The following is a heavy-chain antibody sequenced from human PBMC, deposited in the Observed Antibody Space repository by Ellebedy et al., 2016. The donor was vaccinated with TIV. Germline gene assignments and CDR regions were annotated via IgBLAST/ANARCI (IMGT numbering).Heavy chain of an antibody. J-gene: IGHJ4*02. D-gene: IGHD3-22*01. CDR3: AKGSSSGSNYDRVGFEY. Sequence: GESLKISCAASGFSFSAFAMHWVRQAPGKGLEWLSVISADGSSTYHADSVKGRFTITRDNSKNTLYLQMSRLRTEDTAVYFCAKGSSSGSNYDRVGFEYWGQGTLVTVSS. V-gene: IGHV3-23*01. CDR1: GFSFSAFA. CDR2: ISADGSST.